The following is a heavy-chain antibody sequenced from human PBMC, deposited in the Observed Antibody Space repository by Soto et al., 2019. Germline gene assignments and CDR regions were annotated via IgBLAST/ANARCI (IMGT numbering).Heavy chain of an antibody. CDR1: GYTFTGYY. Sequence: QVQLVQSGAEVKKPGASVKVSCKASGYTFTGYYMHWVRQAPGQGLEWMGWINPNSGGTKYAQKFQGRVTMTRDTSISTAYMELSRLRSDDTAVYYCARVRRGNYHFDYWGQGTLVTVSS. D-gene: IGHD1-7*01. CDR3: ARVRRGNYHFDY. CDR2: INPNSGGT. V-gene: IGHV1-2*02. J-gene: IGHJ4*02.